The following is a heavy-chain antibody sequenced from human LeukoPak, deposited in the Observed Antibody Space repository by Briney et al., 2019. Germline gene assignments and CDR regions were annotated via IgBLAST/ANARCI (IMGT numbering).Heavy chain of an antibody. CDR2: ISYDGSNK. J-gene: IGHJ6*02. V-gene: IGHV3-30*04. CDR1: GFIFSSYA. Sequence: PGGSLRLSCAASGFIFSSYAMHWVRQAPGKGLEWVAVISYDGSNKYYADSVKGRFTISRDNSKNTLYLQMNSLRAEDTAVYYCARDGIAAASGEYYYYGMDVWGQGTTVTVSS. CDR3: ARDGIAAASGEYYYYGMDV. D-gene: IGHD6-13*01.